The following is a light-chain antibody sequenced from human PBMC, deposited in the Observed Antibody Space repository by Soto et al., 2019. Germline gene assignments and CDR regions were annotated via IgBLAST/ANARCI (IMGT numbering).Light chain of an antibody. V-gene: IGLV2-14*01. CDR1: SSDVGGYNY. CDR3: SSYTSSSHYV. Sequence: QSALTQPASVSGSPGQSITISCTGTSSDVGGYNYVSWYQLHPGKAPKLMIYEVSNRPSGVSNRFSGSKSGNTASLTISGLQAEDEADYYCSSYTSSSHYVFGSGTKLTVL. CDR2: EVS. J-gene: IGLJ1*01.